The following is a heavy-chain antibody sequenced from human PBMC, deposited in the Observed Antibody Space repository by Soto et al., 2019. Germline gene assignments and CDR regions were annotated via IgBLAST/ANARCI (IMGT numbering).Heavy chain of an antibody. V-gene: IGHV1-18*01. Sequence: ASVKGSCKGSGYTFSSYGISWVRQAPGQGVEWMGWISAYNGNTNYAQKLQGRVTMTTDTSTSTAYMELRSLRSDDTAVYYCARDRVRYCSSTSCYFFDPWGQGTLVTVSS. CDR2: ISAYNGNT. D-gene: IGHD2-2*01. CDR1: GYTFSSYG. CDR3: ARDRVRYCSSTSCYFFDP. J-gene: IGHJ5*02.